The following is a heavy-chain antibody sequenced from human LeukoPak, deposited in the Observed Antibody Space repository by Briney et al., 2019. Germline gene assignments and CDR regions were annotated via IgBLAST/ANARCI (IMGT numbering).Heavy chain of an antibody. D-gene: IGHD5-18*01. Sequence: ASVKVSCKVSGYTLTELSMHWVRQAPGKGLEWMGGFDPEDGETIYAQKLQGRVTMTTDTSTSTAYMELRSLRSDDTAVYYCARDKGYSYGYVDYWGQGTLVTVSS. CDR1: GYTLTELS. J-gene: IGHJ4*02. V-gene: IGHV1-24*01. CDR3: ARDKGYSYGYVDY. CDR2: FDPEDGET.